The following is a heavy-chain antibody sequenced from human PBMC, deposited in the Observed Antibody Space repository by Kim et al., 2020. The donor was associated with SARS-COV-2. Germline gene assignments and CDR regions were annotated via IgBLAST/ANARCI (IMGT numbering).Heavy chain of an antibody. CDR3: ARLRLRSGSYYIGAFDI. D-gene: IGHD3-10*02. CDR2: TYYRSKWYN. V-gene: IGHV6-1*01. Sequence: SQTLSLSCAISGDSVSSNSAAWNWIRQSPSRGLEWLGRTYYRSKWYNDYAVSVKSRITINPDTSKNQFSLQLNSVTPEDTAVYYCARLRLRSGSYYIGAFDIWGQGTMVTVSS. CDR1: GDSVSSNSAA. J-gene: IGHJ3*02.